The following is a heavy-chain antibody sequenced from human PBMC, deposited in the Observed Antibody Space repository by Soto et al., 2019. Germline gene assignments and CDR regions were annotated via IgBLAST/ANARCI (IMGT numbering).Heavy chain of an antibody. J-gene: IGHJ3*02. CDR3: ARVRTLWFGELLRHDAFDI. CDR1: GYTFTSYG. CDR2: ISAYNGNT. V-gene: IGHV1-18*01. Sequence: QVQLVQSGAEVKKPGASVKVSCKASGYTFTSYGIGWVRQAPGQGLEWMGWISAYNGNTNYAQKLQGRVTMTTDTSTSTAYMELRSLRSDDTAVYYCARVRTLWFGELLRHDAFDIWGQGTMVTVSS. D-gene: IGHD3-10*01.